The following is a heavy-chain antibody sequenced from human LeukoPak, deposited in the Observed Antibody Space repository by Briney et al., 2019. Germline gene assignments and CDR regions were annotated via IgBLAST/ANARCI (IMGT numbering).Heavy chain of an antibody. V-gene: IGHV3-30*18. D-gene: IGHD3-10*01. Sequence: GRSLRLSCAASGFTFSSYGMHWVRQAPGKGLEWVAVISYDGSNKYYADSVKGRFTISRDNSQNTLYLQMNSLRAEDTAVYYCAKDGSGSPVDYWGQGTLVTVSS. CDR3: AKDGSGSPVDY. CDR2: ISYDGSNK. J-gene: IGHJ4*02. CDR1: GFTFSSYG.